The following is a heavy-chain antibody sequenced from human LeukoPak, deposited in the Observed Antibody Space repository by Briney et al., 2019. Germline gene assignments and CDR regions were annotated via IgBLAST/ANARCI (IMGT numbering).Heavy chain of an antibody. CDR2: INTNTGNP. D-gene: IGHD1-26*01. V-gene: IGHV7-4-1*02. CDR3: ARGRGSSPRLGYFYYYIDV. CDR1: GYTFTSYG. Sequence: ASVKVSCKASGYTFTSYGIHWVRQAPGQGLDWMGWINTNTGNPTYAQGFTGRFVFSLETSVSTSYLQITSLKAEDTAVYYCARGRGSSPRLGYFYYYIDVWGQGTTVSVSS. J-gene: IGHJ6*03.